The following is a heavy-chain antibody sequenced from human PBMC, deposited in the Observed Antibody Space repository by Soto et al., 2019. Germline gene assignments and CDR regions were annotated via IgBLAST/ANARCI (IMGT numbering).Heavy chain of an antibody. CDR2: ISGSVGST. CDR1: GFTFSNYA. V-gene: IGHV3-23*01. CDR3: ARAGGAAGTVDYFDY. Sequence: GGSLRLSCAASGFTFSNYAINWVRQSPGKGLEWVSVISGSVGSTYYADSVKGRFTITRDNSKNTLYLQMNSLRAEDTAVYYCARAGGAAGTVDYFDYWGQGTLVTVSS. D-gene: IGHD6-13*01. J-gene: IGHJ4*02.